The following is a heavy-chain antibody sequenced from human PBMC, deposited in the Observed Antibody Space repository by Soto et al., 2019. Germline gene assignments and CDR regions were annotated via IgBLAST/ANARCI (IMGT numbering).Heavy chain of an antibody. CDR3: VKDESINWYSGHFRH. V-gene: IGHV3-9*01. J-gene: IGHJ1*01. CDR2: INWNSGSI. D-gene: IGHD6-13*01. Sequence: SLRLSCAASGFTFDDHAMHWVRKVPGKGLEWVSGINWNSGSIGYGDSVKGRFAISRDNAKNSLHLQMSSLSAEDTAFYYCVKDESINWYSGHFRHWGQGTLVTVSS. CDR1: GFTFDDHA.